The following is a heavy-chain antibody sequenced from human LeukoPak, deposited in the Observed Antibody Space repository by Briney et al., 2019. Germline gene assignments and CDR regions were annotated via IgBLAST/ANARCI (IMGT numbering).Heavy chain of an antibody. CDR2: IYYSGTT. CDR1: GGSISTYS. CDR3: ARSRGYFEY. J-gene: IGHJ4*02. V-gene: IGHV4-59*01. D-gene: IGHD1-26*01. Sequence: SETLSLTCAVSGGSISTYSWSWIRQPAGKGLEWIGYIYYSGTTNYNPSLKSRVTISVDTSKNQFSLKLSSVTAADTAVYYCARSRGYFEYWGQGTLVTVSS.